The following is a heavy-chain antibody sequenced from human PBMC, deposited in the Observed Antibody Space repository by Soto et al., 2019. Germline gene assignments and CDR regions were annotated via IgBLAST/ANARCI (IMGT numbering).Heavy chain of an antibody. Sequence: SETLSLACTVSVGSVSSSSYYWGWILQPPGKGLEWIGSIYYIGSTYYNPSLKSRVTISVDTSKNQFSLKLSSVTAADTAVYYCARSPTGHLLWFDPWGQGTLVTVSS. J-gene: IGHJ5*02. CDR1: VGSVSSSSYY. CDR2: IYYIGST. D-gene: IGHD4-17*01. CDR3: ARSPTGHLLWFDP. V-gene: IGHV4-39*01.